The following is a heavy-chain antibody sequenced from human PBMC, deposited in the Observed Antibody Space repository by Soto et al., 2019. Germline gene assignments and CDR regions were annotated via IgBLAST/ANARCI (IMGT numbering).Heavy chain of an antibody. CDR2: IVPITGMT. CDR3: SRGVASLVDS. D-gene: IGHD2-15*01. J-gene: IGHJ4*02. V-gene: IGHV1-69*02. CDR1: GGTFRSYT. Sequence: QIQLVQSGAEVKKPGSSVRVSCTPSGGTFRSYTIYWVRQAPGQGLEWMGRIVPITGMTRYAQKFQGRLTITAVTTTTTAYLELSSLTSDDSAVYFCSRGVASLVDSWGQGTQVTVSS.